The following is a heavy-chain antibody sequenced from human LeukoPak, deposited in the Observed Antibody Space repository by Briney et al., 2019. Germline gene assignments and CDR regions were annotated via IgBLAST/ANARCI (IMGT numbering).Heavy chain of an antibody. D-gene: IGHD6-13*01. CDR2: IDSAGDP. Sequence: PGGSLRLSCAASGFTFSSYDMHWVRQVTGKGLEWVSAIDSAGDPYYPGSVKGRFTISRENAKNSLYLQMNSLRAGDTAVYYCARAYSSTWHDSPLDYWGQGTLVTVSS. V-gene: IGHV3-13*05. J-gene: IGHJ4*02. CDR1: GFTFSSYD. CDR3: ARAYSSTWHDSPLDY.